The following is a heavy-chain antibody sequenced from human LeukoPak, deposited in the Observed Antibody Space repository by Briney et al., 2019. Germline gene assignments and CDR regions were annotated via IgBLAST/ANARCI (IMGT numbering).Heavy chain of an antibody. CDR1: GFRFDDHA. V-gene: IGHV3-9*01. J-gene: IGHJ3*01. CDR3: AKEISGSRDYGDYTFAFDV. Sequence: GESLRLSCAASGFRFDDHAMHWVRQAPGKGLEWASSISWSSRTIGYADSVKGRFTDSRDNAKNSVYLQMNSLRTEDTAFYYCAKEISGSRDYGDYTFAFDVWGQGAMVTVSS. CDR2: ISWSSRTI. D-gene: IGHD4-17*01.